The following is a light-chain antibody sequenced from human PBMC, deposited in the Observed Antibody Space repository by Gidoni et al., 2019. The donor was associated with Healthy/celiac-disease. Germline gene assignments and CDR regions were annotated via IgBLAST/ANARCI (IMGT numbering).Light chain of an antibody. V-gene: IGKV3-20*01. J-gene: IGKJ4*01. CDR2: GAS. Sequence: EIVLTHSPGPLSLSPGERATLLCRASQRVSNSYLAWYQQKPGQAPRLLIYGASSRATGIPDRGSGSGSGTDFTLTISRLEPEDFAVYYCQQYGSSLLTFGGGTKVEIK. CDR1: QRVSNSY. CDR3: QQYGSSLLT.